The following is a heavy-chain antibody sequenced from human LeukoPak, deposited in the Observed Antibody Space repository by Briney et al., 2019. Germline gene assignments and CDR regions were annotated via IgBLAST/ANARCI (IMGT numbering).Heavy chain of an antibody. J-gene: IGHJ4*02. Sequence: GGSLRLSCAGSGFTVSSNYMSWVRQAPGKGLEWVSAISGRGTSTYYAESVKGRFTISRDNSKNTLYLQMNSLRAEDTAVYYCAKKPVEYYFDYWGQGTLVTVSS. CDR1: GFTVSSNY. CDR2: ISGRGTST. V-gene: IGHV3-23*01. CDR3: AKKPVEYYFDY.